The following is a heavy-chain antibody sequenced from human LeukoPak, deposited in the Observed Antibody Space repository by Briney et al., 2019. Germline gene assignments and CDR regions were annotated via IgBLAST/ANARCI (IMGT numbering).Heavy chain of an antibody. D-gene: IGHD1-26*01. CDR1: GGSISSYY. CDR3: ARHDSGTYYSRFEY. J-gene: IGHJ4*02. V-gene: IGHV4-59*08. CDR2: IYYSGST. Sequence: PSETLSLTCTVSGGSISSYYWSWIRQPPGKGQEWIGYIYYSGSTYYNPSLESRVTISVDTSKNQFSLKLNSVTAADTAVYYCARHDSGTYYSRFEYWGQGTLVTVSS.